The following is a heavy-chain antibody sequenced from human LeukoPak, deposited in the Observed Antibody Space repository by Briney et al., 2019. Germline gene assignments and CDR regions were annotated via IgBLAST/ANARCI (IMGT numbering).Heavy chain of an antibody. V-gene: IGHV3-74*01. CDR2: INSDGSTT. Sequence: GGSLRLSCAASGFTFSSYWMHWVRQAPGKGLVWVSRINSDGSTTSYADSVKGRFTISRDNSKNTLSLHMNSLRAEDTAVYYCAKVAPLGSSWYAFNYWGQGTRVTVSS. D-gene: IGHD6-13*01. CDR1: GFTFSSYW. J-gene: IGHJ4*02. CDR3: AKVAPLGSSWYAFNY.